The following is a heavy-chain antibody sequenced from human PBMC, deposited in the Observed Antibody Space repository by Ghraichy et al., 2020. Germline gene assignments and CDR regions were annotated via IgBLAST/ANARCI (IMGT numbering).Heavy chain of an antibody. CDR1: GFTFSRYW. J-gene: IGHJ3*02. CDR3: ARGDYYDSGGYYHEAFDI. Sequence: GESLNISCAATGFTFSRYWMSWVRQAPGKGLEWVGNIKPDGSEKYYEDSVKGRFTISRDNAKNSLYLQMSSLRADDTVLYYCARGDYYDSGGYYHEAFDIWGQGTMVTVSS. V-gene: IGHV3-7*03. CDR2: IKPDGSEK. D-gene: IGHD3-22*01.